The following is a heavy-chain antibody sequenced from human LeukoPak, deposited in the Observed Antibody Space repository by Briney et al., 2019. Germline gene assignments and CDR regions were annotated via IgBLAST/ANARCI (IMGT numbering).Heavy chain of an antibody. J-gene: IGHJ5*02. CDR2: IYHSGST. Sequence: SETLSLTCAVSGYSISSGYYWGWIRQPPGKGLEWIGSIYHSGSTYCNPSLKSRVTISVDTSKNQFSLKLSSVTAADTAVYYCARAARDILTGYYRNNWFDPWGQGTLVTVSS. D-gene: IGHD3-9*01. CDR1: GYSISSGYY. V-gene: IGHV4-38-2*01. CDR3: ARAARDILTGYYRNNWFDP.